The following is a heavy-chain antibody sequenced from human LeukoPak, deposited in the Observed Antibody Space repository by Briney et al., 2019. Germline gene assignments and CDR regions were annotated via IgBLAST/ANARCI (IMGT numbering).Heavy chain of an antibody. Sequence: PGGSLRLSCGASGFTFSDYYMSWIRQTPGKGLEWLAYISTSASSIDYADSVKGRFTVSRDNGKNSLFLQMNSLRAEGTAIYYCVRVKGGWLGEKTYDYLGQGTLVTVSS. CDR2: ISTSASSI. CDR3: VRVKGGWLGEKTYDY. D-gene: IGHD5-24*01. CDR1: GFTFSDYY. V-gene: IGHV3-11*01. J-gene: IGHJ4*02.